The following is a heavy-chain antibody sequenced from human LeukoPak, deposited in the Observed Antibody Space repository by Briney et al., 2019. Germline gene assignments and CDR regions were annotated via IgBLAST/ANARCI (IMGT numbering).Heavy chain of an antibody. CDR1: GGTFSSYA. J-gene: IGHJ5*02. CDR3: ARVTYDILTGYYDNWFDP. V-gene: IGHV1-69*05. CDR2: IIPIFGTA. Sequence: ASVKVFCKASGGTFSSYAISWVRQAPGQGLEWMGRIIPIFGTANYAQKFQGRVTITTDESTSTAYMGLSSLRSEDTAVYYCARVTYDILTGYYDNWFDPWGQGTLVTVSS. D-gene: IGHD3-9*01.